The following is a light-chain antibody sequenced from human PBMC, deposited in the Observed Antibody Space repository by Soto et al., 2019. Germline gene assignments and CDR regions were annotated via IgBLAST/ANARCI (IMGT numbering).Light chain of an antibody. CDR2: GVS. CDR3: QQYGGSPPIT. CDR1: QSVTRSY. V-gene: IGKV3-20*01. J-gene: IGKJ5*01. Sequence: EIVLTQSPGTLSLSPGERATLSCRASQSVTRSYLAWYQQKPGQAPRLLIYGVSSRATGAPDSFSGSGSGRDFTLTISRLEPEDFAVYFCQQYGGSPPITFGQGTRLEMK.